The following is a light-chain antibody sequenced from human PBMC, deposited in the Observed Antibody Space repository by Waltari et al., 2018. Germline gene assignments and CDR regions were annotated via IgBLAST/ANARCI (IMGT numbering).Light chain of an antibody. Sequence: IQMTQSPSSMSASVGDRVSITCQASQDIRNYLSWYQQKPGKAPKLLIYDAFNLQTGVPSRFSGSTSGTDFTFTISSLQPEDIATYYCQQYKDLPRTFGQGTKVEVK. CDR1: QDIRNY. CDR2: DAF. CDR3: QQYKDLPRT. V-gene: IGKV1-33*01. J-gene: IGKJ1*01.